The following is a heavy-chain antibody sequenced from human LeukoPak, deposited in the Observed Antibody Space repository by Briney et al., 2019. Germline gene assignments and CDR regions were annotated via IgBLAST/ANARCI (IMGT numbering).Heavy chain of an antibody. D-gene: IGHD2-15*01. CDR3: AKDLVSDCSGGSCYLFDY. CDR2: ISWNSGSI. J-gene: IGHJ4*02. V-gene: IGHV3-9*01. Sequence: GGSLRLSCAASGFTFSSYAMHWVRQAPGKGLEWVSGISWNSGSIGYADSVKGRFTISRDNAKNSLYLQMNSLRAEDSALYYCAKDLVSDCSGGSCYLFDYWGQGTLVTVSS. CDR1: GFTFSSYA.